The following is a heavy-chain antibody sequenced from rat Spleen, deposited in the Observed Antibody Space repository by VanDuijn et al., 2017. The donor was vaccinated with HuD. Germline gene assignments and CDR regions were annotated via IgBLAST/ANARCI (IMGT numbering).Heavy chain of an antibody. CDR2: ISYDGIST. V-gene: IGHV5-29*01. CDR1: GFTFSDYG. Sequence: EVQLVESGGGLVQPGRSLKLSCAASGFTFSDYGVAWVRQAPTTGLEWVATISYDGISTFYRDSVRGRFTISRDNAKSTLYLQMDSLRSEDTASYDGARHAAVANWFAYWGQGTLVTVSS. J-gene: IGHJ3*01. D-gene: IGHD3-2*01. CDR3: ARHAAVANWFAY.